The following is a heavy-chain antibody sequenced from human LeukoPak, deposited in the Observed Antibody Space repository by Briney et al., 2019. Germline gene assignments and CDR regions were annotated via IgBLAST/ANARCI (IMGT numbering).Heavy chain of an antibody. CDR2: IRYDGSNK. CDR1: GFTFSSYG. V-gene: IGHV3-30*02. Sequence: GGSLRLSCAAAGFTFSSYGMHWVRQAPGKGLEWVAFIRYDGSNKYYADSVKGRFTISRDNSKNTLYLQMNSLRAEDTAVYYCAKDLHGVVDWFDPWGQGTLVTVSS. CDR3: AKDLHGVVDWFDP. J-gene: IGHJ5*02. D-gene: IGHD2-15*01.